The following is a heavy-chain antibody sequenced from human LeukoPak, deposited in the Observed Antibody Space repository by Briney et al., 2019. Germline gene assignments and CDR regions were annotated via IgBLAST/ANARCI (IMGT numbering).Heavy chain of an antibody. D-gene: IGHD1-26*01. Sequence: GRSLRLSCAASGFTFSSSGMHWVRQAPGKGLEWVSTVSHDGSNRYYGDSVKGRFIISRDDSRNTLYLQMNSLRTDDTAVYFCAKDTPSPNSGFYHYWGQGTLVTVSS. CDR1: GFTFSSSG. CDR3: AKDTPSPNSGFYHY. CDR2: VSHDGSNR. V-gene: IGHV3-30*18. J-gene: IGHJ4*02.